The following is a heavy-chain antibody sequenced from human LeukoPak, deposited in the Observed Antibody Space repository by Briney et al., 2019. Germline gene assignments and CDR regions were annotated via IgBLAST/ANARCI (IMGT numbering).Heavy chain of an antibody. V-gene: IGHV4-39*07. D-gene: IGHD3-22*01. CDR2: IYYSGST. J-gene: IGHJ4*02. Sequence: SETLSLTCTVSGGSISSSSYYWGWIRQPPGKGLEWIGSIYYSGSTYYNPSLKSRVTISVDTSKNQFSLKLSSVTAADTAVYYCARGRGSGYPDYWGQGTLVTVSS. CDR1: GGSISSSSYY. CDR3: ARGRGSGYPDY.